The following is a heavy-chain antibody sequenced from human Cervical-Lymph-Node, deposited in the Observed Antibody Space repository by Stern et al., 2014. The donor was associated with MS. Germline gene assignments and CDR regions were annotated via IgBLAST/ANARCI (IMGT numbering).Heavy chain of an antibody. CDR3: ARAASPTSSYNF. CDR1: GGSFINNV. D-gene: IGHD3-10*01. V-gene: IGHV1-69*01. J-gene: IGHJ4*02. Sequence: VQLVESGAEVKKPGSSVKVSCQASGGSFINNVISWVRQAPGQGLEWMGGTIPIFGTALYAQKFRGRVTITADASTRTAYMELSSLRSADTAVYFWARAASPTSSYNFWGPGTLVTVSS. CDR2: TIPIFGTA.